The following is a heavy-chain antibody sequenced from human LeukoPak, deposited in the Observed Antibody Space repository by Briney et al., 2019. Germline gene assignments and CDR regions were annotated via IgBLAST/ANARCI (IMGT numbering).Heavy chain of an antibody. CDR3: ARHWPITIFGVVSSDAFDI. CDR2: IYYSGST. Sequence: PSETLSLTCTVSGGSISSSSYYWGWIRQPPGKGLEWIGSIYYSGSTYYNPSLKSRVTISVDTSKNQFSLKLSSVTAADTAVYYCARHWPITIFGVVSSDAFDIWGQGTMVTVSS. V-gene: IGHV4-39*01. D-gene: IGHD3-3*01. CDR1: GGSISSSSYY. J-gene: IGHJ3*02.